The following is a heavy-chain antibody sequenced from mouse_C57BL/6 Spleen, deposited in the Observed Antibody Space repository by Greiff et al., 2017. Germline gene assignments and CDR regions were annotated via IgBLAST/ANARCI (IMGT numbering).Heavy chain of an antibody. V-gene: IGHV1-82*01. Sequence: VQLLQSGPELVKPGASVTISCKASGYAFSSSWMNWVKQRPGKGLEWIGRIYPGDGDTTYNAKFKGKATLTADKSSSTAYMQLSSLTSEDSAVYFYARNYYGGSYFFDYWGQGTTLTVSS. CDR3: ARNYYGGSYFFDY. J-gene: IGHJ2*01. D-gene: IGHD1-1*01. CDR1: GYAFSSSW. CDR2: IYPGDGDT.